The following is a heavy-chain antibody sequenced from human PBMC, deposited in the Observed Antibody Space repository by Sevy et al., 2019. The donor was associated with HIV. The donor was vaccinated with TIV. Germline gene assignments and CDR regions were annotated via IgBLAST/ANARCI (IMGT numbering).Heavy chain of an antibody. D-gene: IGHD3-16*01. CDR1: GGSFSNSD. J-gene: IGHJ4*02. CDR3: ARVGGAREGYDYVGSSFIDH. Sequence: SVKVSCKVSGGSFSNSDVIWVRQAPGQGLEWMGRIIPRFGTANYAQRFQGRVTITADESTRTVVMELSRLRSEDTALFYCARVGGAREGYDYVGSSFIDHWGQGTLVTVSS. V-gene: IGHV1-69*13. CDR2: IIPRFGTA.